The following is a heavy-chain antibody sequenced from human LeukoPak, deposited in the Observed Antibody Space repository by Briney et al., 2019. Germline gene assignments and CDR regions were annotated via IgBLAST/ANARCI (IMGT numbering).Heavy chain of an antibody. CDR3: ARDFYGDSVDY. Sequence: GSLRLSCAASGFTFSSYRMHRVRQTPGKGLVWVSRINSDGSSTSYADSVKGRFTISRDNAKNTLYLQMNSLRAEDTAVYYCARDFYGDSVDYWGQGTLVTVSS. CDR1: GFTFSSYR. D-gene: IGHD4-17*01. V-gene: IGHV3-74*01. CDR2: INSDGSST. J-gene: IGHJ4*02.